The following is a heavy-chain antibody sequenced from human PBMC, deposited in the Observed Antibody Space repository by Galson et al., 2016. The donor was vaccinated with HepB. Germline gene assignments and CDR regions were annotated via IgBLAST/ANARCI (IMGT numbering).Heavy chain of an antibody. CDR1: GASISDFF. CDR2: IHYTGST. CDR3: ARDRMGRNPPSHHYYGMDV. J-gene: IGHJ6*02. Sequence: SETLSLTCTVSGASISDFFWSWLRQPPGKGLEWVGYIHYTGSTDYNPSLKSRVTKSLATSRDQFSLRLRSVTAADTAVYYCARDRMGRNPPSHHYYGMDVWGHGTTVTVSS. V-gene: IGHV4-59*01.